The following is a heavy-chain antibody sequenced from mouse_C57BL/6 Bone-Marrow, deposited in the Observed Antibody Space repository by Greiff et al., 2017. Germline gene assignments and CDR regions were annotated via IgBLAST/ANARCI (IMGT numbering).Heavy chain of an antibody. J-gene: IGHJ4*01. V-gene: IGHV7-1*01. CDR3: ARDGGYGNPYYYAMDY. Sequence: EVQLVESGGGLVQSGRSLRLSCATSGFTFSDFYMEWVRQAPGKGLEWIAASRNKANDYTTEYSASVKGRFIVSRDTSQSILYLQMNALRAEDTAIYYCARDGGYGNPYYYAMDYWGQGTSVTVSS. CDR1: GFTFSDFY. CDR2: SRNKANDYTT. D-gene: IGHD2-1*01.